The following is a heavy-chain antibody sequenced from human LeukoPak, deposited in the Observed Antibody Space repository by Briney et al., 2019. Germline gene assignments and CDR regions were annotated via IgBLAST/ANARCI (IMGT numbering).Heavy chain of an antibody. D-gene: IGHD3-16*01. J-gene: IGHJ1*01. CDR3: GRGPNYDSPGGELDFQH. Sequence: GGSLRLSCAASGFTFRSYEINWVRQAPGKGLEWVSFISDGATALYYADSVRGRFTISRDNAKNSLYLQMSSLRAEGTAVYYWGRGPNYDSPGGELDFQHWGQGTLVTVSS. CDR2: ISDGATAL. V-gene: IGHV3-48*03. CDR1: GFTFRSYE.